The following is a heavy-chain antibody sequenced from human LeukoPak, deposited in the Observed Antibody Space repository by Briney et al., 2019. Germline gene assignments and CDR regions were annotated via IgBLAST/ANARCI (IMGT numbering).Heavy chain of an antibody. D-gene: IGHD6-19*01. CDR2: IYSGGST. V-gene: IGHV3-53*01. J-gene: IGHJ4*02. CDR1: GFTVSSNY. Sequence: GGSLRLSCAASGFTVSSNYMSWVRQAPGKGLEWVSVIYSGGSTYYADSVKGRFTISRDNSKNTLYLQMNSLSAEDTAVYYCARDGGSGWYFVFDYWGQGTLVTVSS. CDR3: ARDGGSGWYFVFDY.